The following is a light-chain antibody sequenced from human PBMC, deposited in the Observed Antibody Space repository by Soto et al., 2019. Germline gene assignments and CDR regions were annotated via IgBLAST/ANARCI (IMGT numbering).Light chain of an antibody. V-gene: IGKV3-15*01. CDR1: QSVSSN. CDR2: GAS. Sequence: EIVMTQSPATLSVSPGERATLSCRASQSVSSNLAWYQQKPGQAPRLLIYGASTRATGIPARFSGSGSGTEFTLTIGSLQSEDFAVYYCQQYNNWPPWTFDQGTKVEIK. J-gene: IGKJ1*01. CDR3: QQYNNWPPWT.